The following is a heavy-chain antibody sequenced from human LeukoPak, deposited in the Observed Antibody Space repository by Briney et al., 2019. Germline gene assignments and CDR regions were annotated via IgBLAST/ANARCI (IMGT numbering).Heavy chain of an antibody. V-gene: IGHV1-69*01. CDR2: IIPIFGTA. CDR1: GYSFTSYW. Sequence: TGESLKISCKGSGYSFTSYWIGWVRQAPGQGLEWMGGIIPIFGTANYAQKFQGRVTITADESTSTAYMELSSLRSEDTAVYYCARAYGYCSGGSCYYYYGMDVWGQGTTVTVSS. CDR3: ARAYGYCSGGSCYYYYGMDV. J-gene: IGHJ6*02. D-gene: IGHD2-15*01.